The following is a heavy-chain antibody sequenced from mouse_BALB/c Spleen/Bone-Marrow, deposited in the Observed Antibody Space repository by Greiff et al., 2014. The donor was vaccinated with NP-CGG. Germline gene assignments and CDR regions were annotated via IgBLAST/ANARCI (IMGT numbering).Heavy chain of an antibody. CDR3: ARYYYGSSYFDY. D-gene: IGHD1-1*01. CDR2: IDPANGNT. J-gene: IGHJ2*01. V-gene: IGHV14-3*02. CDR1: GFNIKDTY. Sequence: EVQLQQSGAELVKPGASVKLSCTASGFNIKDTYMQWVKQRPEQGLEWIGRIDPANGNTKYDPKFQGKATITADTSSNTAYLQLSSLTSEDTAVCYCARYYYGSSYFDYWGQGTTLTVSS.